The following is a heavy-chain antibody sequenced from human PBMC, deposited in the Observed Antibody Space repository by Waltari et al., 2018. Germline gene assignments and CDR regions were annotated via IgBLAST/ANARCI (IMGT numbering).Heavy chain of an antibody. V-gene: IGHV3-7*01. D-gene: IGHD2-8*02. J-gene: IGHJ4*02. CDR3: VGTPHWYYFDY. CDR1: GFSFSSYW. Sequence: EVQLVESGGDLVQPGGSLRLSCTASGFSFSSYWMSWVRQAPGKGEEWVANREEDGSAKYYVESVKGRFPISRDNAKNSLYLQMNNLRVEDTALYYCVGTPHWYYFDYWGPGTLVTVSS. CDR2: REEDGSAK.